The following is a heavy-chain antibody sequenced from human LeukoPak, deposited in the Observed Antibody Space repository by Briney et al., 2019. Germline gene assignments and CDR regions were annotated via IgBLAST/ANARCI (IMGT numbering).Heavy chain of an antibody. J-gene: IGHJ4*02. CDR1: GFTFSDHN. V-gene: IGHV3-72*01. D-gene: IGHD3-10*01. CDR3: ASAGRGSGIFDY. Sequence: PGGSLRLSCAASGFTFSDHNLDWVRQAPGKGLEWVGRITNKANSYTTEYAASVKGRFTISRDDSKNSLYLQMNSLKTDDTAVYYCASAGRGSGIFDYWGQGTLVTVSS. CDR2: ITNKANSYTT.